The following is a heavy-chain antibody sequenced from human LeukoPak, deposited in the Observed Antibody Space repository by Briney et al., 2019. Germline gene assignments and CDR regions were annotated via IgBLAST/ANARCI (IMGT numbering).Heavy chain of an antibody. CDR1: GGSISSGSYY. V-gene: IGHV4-61*02. D-gene: IGHD4-23*01. CDR2: IYTSGST. Sequence: SETLSLTCTVSGGSISSGSYYWSWIRQPAGKGLEWIGRIYTSGSTNYNPSLKSRVTISVDTSKNQFSLKLSSVTAADTAVYHCARESVTPYYYYMDVWGKGTTVTVSS. CDR3: ARESVTPYYYYMDV. J-gene: IGHJ6*03.